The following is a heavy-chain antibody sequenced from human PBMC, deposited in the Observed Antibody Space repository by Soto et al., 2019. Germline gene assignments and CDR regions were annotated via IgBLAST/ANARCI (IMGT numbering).Heavy chain of an antibody. CDR1: GFTFGDYP. CDR2: IRSKSCGGTT. Sequence: EVQLVESGGGLVKPGGSLRLSCTTSGFTFGDYPMSWFRQAPGKGLEWVNFIRSKSCGGTTEYAASVKGRFTISRDDSKSIAYLQMNSLKTEDTAMYYCARGGAVAVDAVDIWGQGTMVTVSP. D-gene: IGHD6-19*01. CDR3: ARGGAVAVDAVDI. V-gene: IGHV3-49*05. J-gene: IGHJ3*02.